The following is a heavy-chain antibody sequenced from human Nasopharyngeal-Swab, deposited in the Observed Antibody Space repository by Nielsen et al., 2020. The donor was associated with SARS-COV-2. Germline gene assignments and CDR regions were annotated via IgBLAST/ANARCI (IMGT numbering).Heavy chain of an antibody. CDR3: ARETYYGMDV. CDR1: GFTFSTYW. J-gene: IGHJ6*02. Sequence: GGSLKISCAASGFTFSTYWMNWVRQAPGKGLEWVANIKQDGSEKYCVDSVKGRFTISRDNARNSLYLQMNSLRADDTAVYYCARETYYGMDVWGQGTTVSVSS. CDR2: IKQDGSEK. V-gene: IGHV3-7*01.